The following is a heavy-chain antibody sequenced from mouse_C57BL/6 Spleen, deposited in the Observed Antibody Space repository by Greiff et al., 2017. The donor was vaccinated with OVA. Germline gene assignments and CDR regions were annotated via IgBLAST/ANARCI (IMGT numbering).Heavy chain of an antibody. Sequence: DVKLVESEGGLVQPGSSMKLSCTASGFTFSDYYMAWVRQVPEKGLEWVANINYDGSSTYYLDSLKSRFIISRDNAKNILYLQMSSLKSEDTATYYCARESSYGYFDVWGTGTTVTVSS. CDR3: ARESSYGYFDV. CDR2: INYDGSST. CDR1: GFTFSDYY. V-gene: IGHV5-16*01. J-gene: IGHJ1*03. D-gene: IGHD1-1*01.